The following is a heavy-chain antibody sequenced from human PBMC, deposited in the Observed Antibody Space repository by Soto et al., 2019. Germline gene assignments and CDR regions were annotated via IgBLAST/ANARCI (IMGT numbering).Heavy chain of an antibody. CDR2: INPNSGGT. J-gene: IGHJ4*02. Sequence: VSSVKVSCKASGYTFTGYYMHWVRQAPGQGLEWMGWINPNSGGTNYAQKFQGRVTMTRDTSISTAYMELSRLRSDDTAVYYCATASVLLAPDEFDVWGPGTVLTVS. V-gene: IGHV1-2*02. CDR1: GYTFTGYY. D-gene: IGHD2-2*01. CDR3: ATASVLLAPDEFDV.